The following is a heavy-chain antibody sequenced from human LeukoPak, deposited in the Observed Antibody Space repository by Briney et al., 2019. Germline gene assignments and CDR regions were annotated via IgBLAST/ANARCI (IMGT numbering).Heavy chain of an antibody. Sequence: PSETLSLTCTVSGGSISSYYWSWIRQPPGKGLEWIGYIYYSGSTNYSPSLKSRVTISVDTSKNQFSLKLSSVTAADTAVYYCARVLIVGATVWFDPWGQGTLVTVSS. CDR3: ARVLIVGATVWFDP. CDR1: GGSISSYY. J-gene: IGHJ5*02. V-gene: IGHV4-59*01. D-gene: IGHD1-26*01. CDR2: IYYSGST.